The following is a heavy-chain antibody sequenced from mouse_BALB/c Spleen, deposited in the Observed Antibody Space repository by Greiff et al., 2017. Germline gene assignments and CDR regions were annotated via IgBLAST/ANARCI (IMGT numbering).Heavy chain of an antibody. CDR3: AKKDDGSSYAMDY. D-gene: IGHD1-1*01. CDR1: GFSLTSYG. J-gene: IGHJ4*01. V-gene: IGHV2-5-1*01. CDR2: ICSGGST. Sequence: VQVVESGPSLVQPSQSLSITCTASGFSLTSYGVHWVRQSPGKGLEWLGVICSGGSTDYHAAFMSRLSITKDNSKTHVIFKMSSLQADDTAIYYGAKKDDGSSYAMDYWGQGTSVTVSS.